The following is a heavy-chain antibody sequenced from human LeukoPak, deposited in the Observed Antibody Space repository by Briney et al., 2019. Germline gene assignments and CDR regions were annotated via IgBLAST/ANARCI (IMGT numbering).Heavy chain of an antibody. CDR1: GFTFSSYA. V-gene: IGHV3-30*01. D-gene: IGHD4-17*01. CDR3: ARGLITTVDYYYYMDV. Sequence: GGSLRLSCAASGFTFSSYAMHWVRQAPGKGLEWVAVISYDGSNKYYADSVKGRFTISGDNSKNTLYLQMNSLRAEDTAVYYCARGLITTVDYYYYMDVWGKGTTVTVSS. CDR2: ISYDGSNK. J-gene: IGHJ6*03.